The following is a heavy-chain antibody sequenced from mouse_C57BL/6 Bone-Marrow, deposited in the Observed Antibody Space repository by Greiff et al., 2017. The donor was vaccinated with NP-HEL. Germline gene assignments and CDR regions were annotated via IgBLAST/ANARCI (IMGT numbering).Heavy chain of an antibody. CDR2: IDPETGGT. J-gene: IGHJ1*03. Sequence: QVQLQQSGAELVRPGASVTLSCKASGYTFTDYEMHWVKQTPVHGLEWIGAIDPETGGTAYNQKFKGKAILTADKSSSTAYMELRSLTSEDSAVYYCRERGEVDFDVWGTGTTVTVSS. V-gene: IGHV1-15*01. CDR1: GYTFTDYE. CDR3: RERGEVDFDV. D-gene: IGHD1-1*02.